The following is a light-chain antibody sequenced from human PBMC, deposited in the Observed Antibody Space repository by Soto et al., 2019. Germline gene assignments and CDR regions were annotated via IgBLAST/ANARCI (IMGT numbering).Light chain of an antibody. CDR1: QSVLSSSDNKNY. J-gene: IGKJ5*01. CDR2: WAS. CDR3: QQYHSDPIS. Sequence: FVMTQSPDSLAVSLGERATINCRSSQSVLSSSDNKNYLAWFQQKPVQPPKLLFYWASTRESGVPDRFSGSGSATDFTLTISSLQAEDVAVYYCQQYHSDPISFGQGTRLEI. V-gene: IGKV4-1*01.